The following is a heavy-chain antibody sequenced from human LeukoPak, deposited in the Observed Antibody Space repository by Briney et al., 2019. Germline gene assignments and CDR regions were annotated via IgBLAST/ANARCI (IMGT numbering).Heavy chain of an antibody. V-gene: IGHV4-34*01. CDR1: GESFSGYY. CDR3: ARGPYCGGDCSAEYFQH. J-gene: IGHJ1*01. Sequence: SETLSLTCAVYGESFSGYYWSWIRQPPGKGLEWIGEINHSGSTNYNPSLKSRVTISVDTSKNQFSLKLSSVTAADTAVYYCARGPYCGGDCSAEYFQHWGQGTLVTVSS. CDR2: INHSGST. D-gene: IGHD2-21*02.